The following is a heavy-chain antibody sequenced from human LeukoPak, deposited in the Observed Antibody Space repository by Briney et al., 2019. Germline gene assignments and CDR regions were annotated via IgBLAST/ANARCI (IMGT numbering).Heavy chain of an antibody. J-gene: IGHJ4*02. D-gene: IGHD3-3*01. CDR3: ATQGLEVLRFLEWLTTPAGY. CDR2: ISSSSSYI. CDR1: GVTFSSYS. Sequence: GGSLRLSCAASGVTFSSYSMNWVRQAPGKGLEWVSSISSSSSYIYYADSVKGRFTISRDNAKNSLYLQMNSLRAEDTAVYYCATQGLEVLRFLEWLTTPAGYWGQGTLVTVSS. V-gene: IGHV3-21*01.